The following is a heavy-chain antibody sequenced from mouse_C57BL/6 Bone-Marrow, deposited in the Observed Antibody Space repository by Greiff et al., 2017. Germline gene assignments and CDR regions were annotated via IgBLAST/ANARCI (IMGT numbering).Heavy chain of an antibody. V-gene: IGHV1-50*01. J-gene: IGHJ3*01. D-gene: IGHD1-1*01. CDR2: IDPSDSYT. Sequence: VQLQQPGAELVKPGASVKLSCKASGYTFTSYWMQWVKQRPGQGLEWIGEIDPSDSYTNYNQKFKGKATLTVDTSSSTAYMQLSSLTSEDSAVYYCARTEGYYYGSAYWGQGTLVTVSA. CDR1: GYTFTSYW. CDR3: ARTEGYYYGSAY.